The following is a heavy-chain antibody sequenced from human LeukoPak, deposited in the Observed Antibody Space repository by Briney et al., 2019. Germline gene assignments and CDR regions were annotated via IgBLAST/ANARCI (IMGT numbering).Heavy chain of an antibody. Sequence: PSETLSLTFTVSGGSISSSSYYWGWIRQPPGKGLEWMGSIYYSGSTNYNPSLKSRVTISVDTSKNQFSLKLSSVTAADTAVYYCASSRGIAVAGTGSDYFDYWGQGTLVTVSS. CDR2: IYYSGST. CDR1: GGSISSSSYY. D-gene: IGHD6-19*01. CDR3: ASSRGIAVAGTGSDYFDY. J-gene: IGHJ4*02. V-gene: IGHV4-39*07.